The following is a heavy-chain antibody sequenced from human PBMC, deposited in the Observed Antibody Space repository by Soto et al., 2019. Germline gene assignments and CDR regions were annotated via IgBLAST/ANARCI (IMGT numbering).Heavy chain of an antibody. V-gene: IGHV4-30-4*01. CDR1: GGPINSPDYY. CDR3: ARRISEYSRSYEPLTRSDA. CDR2: LYFNGGT. J-gene: IGHJ5*02. Sequence: QVQLQESGPGLVKPSQTLSPTCNVSGGPINSPDYYWTWIRQSPGKGLEWIGYLYFNGGTQYNPTLRAPISMSLDTSTKHFSPKMRAVTRAATAVYHCARRISEYSRSYEPLTRSDAWREGGLVTVSS. D-gene: IGHD6-6*01.